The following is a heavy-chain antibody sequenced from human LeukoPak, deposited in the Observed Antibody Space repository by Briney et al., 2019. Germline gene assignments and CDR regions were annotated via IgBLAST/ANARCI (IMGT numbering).Heavy chain of an antibody. CDR2: IYPSGST. Sequence: PSETLSLTCTVSDGSISNYHWSWIRQPAGKGLEWIGRIYPSGSTNYNPSLKSRVTMSVDTSKNHFSLNLSSMTAADTAMYFCARTSSSSWSYGMDVWGQGTTVTVSS. V-gene: IGHV4-4*07. CDR3: ARTSSSSWSYGMDV. J-gene: IGHJ6*02. D-gene: IGHD6-13*01. CDR1: DGSISNYH.